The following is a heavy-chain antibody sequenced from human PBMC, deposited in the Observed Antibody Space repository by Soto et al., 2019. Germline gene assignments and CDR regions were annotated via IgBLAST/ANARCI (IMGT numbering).Heavy chain of an antibody. CDR3: VRDRNSNYQFDS. Sequence: PGGSLRLSCAASGFSFSTYSMNWVRQAPGKGLEWVSYISSSSGTIYYADSVKGRFTISRDNAKSALYLQMNSLRAGDTAVYYCVRDRNSNYQFDSWGQGTMVTGSS. CDR1: GFSFSTYS. CDR2: ISSSSGTI. D-gene: IGHD4-4*01. V-gene: IGHV3-48*01. J-gene: IGHJ4*02.